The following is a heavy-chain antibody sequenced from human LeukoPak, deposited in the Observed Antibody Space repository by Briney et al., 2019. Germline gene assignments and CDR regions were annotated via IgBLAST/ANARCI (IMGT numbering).Heavy chain of an antibody. V-gene: IGHV1-46*01. Sequence: ASVKVSCKASGYTFTSYYLHWARQAPGQGLEWMGIINPSGGSTSYAQKFQGRVTMTRDTSTSTVYMELSSLRSEDTAVYYCARDDYDILTGYSTTGYFDYWGQGTLVTVSS. J-gene: IGHJ4*02. CDR3: ARDDYDILTGYSTTGYFDY. CDR1: GYTFTSYY. CDR2: INPSGGST. D-gene: IGHD3-9*01.